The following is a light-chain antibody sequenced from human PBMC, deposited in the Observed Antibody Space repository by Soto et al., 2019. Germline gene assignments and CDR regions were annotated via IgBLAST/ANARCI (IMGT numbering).Light chain of an antibody. Sequence: QSVLTQSPSASASLGASVKLTCTLSSGHSNYAIAWHQQQSEKGPRYLMKLNSDGSHSKGDGIPDRFSGSSSGAERYLPISSLQSEAEADYYCQTWGSGIVVFGGGTKLTVL. CDR2: LNSDGSH. V-gene: IGLV4-69*01. CDR3: QTWGSGIVV. CDR1: SGHSNYA. J-gene: IGLJ2*01.